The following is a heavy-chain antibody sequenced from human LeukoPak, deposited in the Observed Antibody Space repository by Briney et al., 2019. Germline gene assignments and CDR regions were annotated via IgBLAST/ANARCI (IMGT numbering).Heavy chain of an antibody. CDR3: ARGLRITMVRGEPAQIDY. CDR1: GGSISSSSYY. D-gene: IGHD3-10*01. V-gene: IGHV4-39*07. Sequence: SETLSLTCTVSGGSISSSSYYWGWIRQPPGKGLEWIGNIYFRGNTYYNPSLESQVTISVDTSKNQFSLKLSSATAADTAVYYCARGLRITMVRGEPAQIDYWGQGTLVTVSS. J-gene: IGHJ4*02. CDR2: IYFRGNT.